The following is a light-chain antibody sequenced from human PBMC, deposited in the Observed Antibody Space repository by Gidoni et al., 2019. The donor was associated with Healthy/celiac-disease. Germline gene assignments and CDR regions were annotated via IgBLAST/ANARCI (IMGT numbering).Light chain of an antibody. CDR3: QQYNSYSTWT. Sequence: DIQMTQFPSTLAASVGDRVTITFRASQSISSWLAWYQQKPGKAPKLLIYKASSLESGVQSRFSGSGSGTEFTLTISSLQPDDFATYYCQQYNSYSTWTFGQGTKVEIK. CDR1: QSISSW. CDR2: KAS. V-gene: IGKV1-5*03. J-gene: IGKJ1*01.